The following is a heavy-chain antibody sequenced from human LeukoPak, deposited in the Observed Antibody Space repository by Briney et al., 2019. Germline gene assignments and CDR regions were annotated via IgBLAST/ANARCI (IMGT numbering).Heavy chain of an antibody. D-gene: IGHD3-22*01. CDR3: ATDSPNYDSSGLDY. CDR1: GYTLTELS. CDR2: FDPEDGET. V-gene: IGHV1-24*01. J-gene: IGHJ4*02. Sequence: ASVKVSCKVSGYTLTELSMHWVRQAPGKGLEWMGGFDPEDGETIYAQKFQGRVTMTEDTSTDTAYMELSSLRSEDTAVYYCATDSPNYDSSGLDYWGQGTLVTVSS.